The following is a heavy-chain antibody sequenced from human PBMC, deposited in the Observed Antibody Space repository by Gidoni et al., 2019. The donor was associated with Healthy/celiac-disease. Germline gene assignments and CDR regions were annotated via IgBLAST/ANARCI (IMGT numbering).Heavy chain of an antibody. J-gene: IGHJ4*02. Sequence: EVQLLESGGGLVQPGGSLRLSCAASGFTFSSYAMSWVRQAPGKGLEGVAAISGSGGSKYYADSVKGRFTISRDNSKNTLYLQMKSLRAEDTAVYYCAKERDIVVVPAAMCDYWGQGTLVTVSS. CDR1: GFTFSSYA. CDR2: ISGSGGSK. V-gene: IGHV3-23*01. D-gene: IGHD2-2*01. CDR3: AKERDIVVVPAAMCDY.